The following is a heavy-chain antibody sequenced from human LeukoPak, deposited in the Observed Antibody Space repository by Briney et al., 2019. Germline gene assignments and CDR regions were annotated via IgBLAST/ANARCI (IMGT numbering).Heavy chain of an antibody. CDR3: VKWRWFGEFTPPPYCYYGMDV. J-gene: IGHJ6*02. CDR2: ISSNGGST. CDR1: GFTFSSYA. V-gene: IGHV3-64D*06. Sequence: PGGSLRLSCSASGFTFSSYAMHWVRQAPGKGLEYVSAISSNGGSTYYADSVKGRFTISRDNSKNTLYLQMSSLRAEDTAVYYCVKWRWFGEFTPPPYCYYGMDVWGQGTTVTVSS. D-gene: IGHD3-10*01.